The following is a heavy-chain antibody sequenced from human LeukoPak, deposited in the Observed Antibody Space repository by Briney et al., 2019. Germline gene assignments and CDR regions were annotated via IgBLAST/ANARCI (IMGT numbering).Heavy chain of an antibody. D-gene: IGHD3-3*01. CDR3: TTDLAAYYDFWSGYYMLDY. J-gene: IGHJ4*02. CDR1: GFTFSSHG. CDR2: ISGSGGST. Sequence: GGTLRLSCVASGFTFSSHGMNWVRQAPGKGLEWVSAISGSGGSTYYADSVKGRFTISRDNSKNTLYLQMNSLKTEDTAVYYCTTDLAAYYDFWSGYYMLDYWGQGTLVTVSS. V-gene: IGHV3-23*01.